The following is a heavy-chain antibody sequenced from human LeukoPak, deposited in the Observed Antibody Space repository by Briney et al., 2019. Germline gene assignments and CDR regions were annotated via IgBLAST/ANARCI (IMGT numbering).Heavy chain of an antibody. CDR3: AREIVSSVES. CDR1: GDSISNTRYH. V-gene: IGHV4-39*02. J-gene: IGHJ4*02. Sequence: SETLFLTCTVSGDSISNTRYHWGWIRQPPGKGLEWIGSIYYSGATYYNPSLKSRVTISVDTSRNHFSLKLSSVTAADTAVYHCAREIVSSVESWGQGSLVTVSS. CDR2: IYYSGAT. D-gene: IGHD6-6*01.